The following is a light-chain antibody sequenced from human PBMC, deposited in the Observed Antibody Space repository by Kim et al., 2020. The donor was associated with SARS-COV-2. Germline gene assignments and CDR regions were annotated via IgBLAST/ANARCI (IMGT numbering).Light chain of an antibody. CDR3: QQYDSWPYT. V-gene: IGKV3D-15*01. CDR1: QYIRTT. CDR2: DAG. J-gene: IGKJ2*01. Sequence: IVMTQSPATLSVSPGETATLSCRASQYIRTTLAWYQQKPGQAPRLLMYDAGTRATGTPARFSGSGSGTEFTLTISSLQSEDFAVYYCQQYDSWPYTLGQGTKVDIK.